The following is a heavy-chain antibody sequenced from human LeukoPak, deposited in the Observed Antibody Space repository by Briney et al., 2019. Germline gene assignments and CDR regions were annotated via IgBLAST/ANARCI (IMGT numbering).Heavy chain of an antibody. D-gene: IGHD2-2*01. J-gene: IGHJ3*02. Sequence: ASVKVSCKASGYTFTSYGISWVRQAPGQGLEWMGWISAYNGNTNYAQKLQGRVTMTTDTSTSTAYMELRSLRSDDTAVYYCARVRGIVVVPAAMDYDAFDIWGQGTMVTVSS. V-gene: IGHV1-18*01. CDR1: GYTFTSYG. CDR3: ARVRGIVVVPAAMDYDAFDI. CDR2: ISAYNGNT.